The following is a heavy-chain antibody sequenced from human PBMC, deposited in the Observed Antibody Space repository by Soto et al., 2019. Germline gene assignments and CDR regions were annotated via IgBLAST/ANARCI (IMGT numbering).Heavy chain of an antibody. D-gene: IGHD3-3*01. CDR1: GYTFTSYD. CDR2: MNPNSGNT. Sequence: QVPLVQSGAEVKKPGASVKVSCKASGYTFTSYDINWVRQATGQGLEWMGWMNPNSGNTGYAQKFQGRVTMTRNTSISTAYMELSSLRSEDTAVYYCARRYYDFWSGPGSVVYYYYMDVWGKGTTVTVSS. J-gene: IGHJ6*03. CDR3: ARRYYDFWSGPGSVVYYYYMDV. V-gene: IGHV1-8*01.